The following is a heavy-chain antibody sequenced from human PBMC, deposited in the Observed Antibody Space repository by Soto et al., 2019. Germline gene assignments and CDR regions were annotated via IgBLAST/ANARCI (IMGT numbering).Heavy chain of an antibody. CDR1: GFTLSSYE. J-gene: IGHJ6*02. Sequence: EVQLVESGGGLVQPGGSLRLSCAASGFTLSSYEMNWVRQAPGKGLAWVSYISTSGTTIFYADSVKGRFTISRDNAKNALYLKMNSLRADDTAVYYGARETVGRGYGMDVWGQGTTVAVSS. V-gene: IGHV3-48*03. CDR2: ISTSGTTI. D-gene: IGHD2-15*01. CDR3: ARETVGRGYGMDV.